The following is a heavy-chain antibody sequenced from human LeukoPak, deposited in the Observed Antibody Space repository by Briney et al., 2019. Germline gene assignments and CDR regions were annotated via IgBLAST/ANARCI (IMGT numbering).Heavy chain of an antibody. CDR2: INPINDAT. D-gene: IGHD2-15*01. CDR3: ARDYSNKFDS. V-gene: IGHV1-2*02. Sequence: GASVKVSCKASGYTFTGYYMHWVRQAPGQGLEWMGWINPINDATNYALQFQGRVTMTRDTSISTVYMELNRLTSDDTAVYYCARDYSNKFDSWGQGTMVTVSS. CDR1: GYTFTGYY. J-gene: IGHJ4*02.